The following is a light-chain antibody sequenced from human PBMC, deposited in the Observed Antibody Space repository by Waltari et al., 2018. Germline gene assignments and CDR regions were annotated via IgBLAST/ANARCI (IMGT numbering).Light chain of an antibody. V-gene: IGKV4-1*01. CDR1: QTVLYSSNNKNY. CDR2: WGS. CDR3: QQSFSSPWT. Sequence: IVMTQSPDSLAVSLGERATINCKSSQTVLYSSNNKNYLAWYQQKPRQPPKLLIYWGSTRESGVPDRFSGSGSGTDFTLSVSSLQPEDFTTYCCQQSFSSPWTFGPGTQV. J-gene: IGKJ1*01.